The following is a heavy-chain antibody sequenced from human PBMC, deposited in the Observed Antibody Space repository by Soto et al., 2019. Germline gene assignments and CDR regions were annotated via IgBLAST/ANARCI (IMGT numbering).Heavy chain of an antibody. CDR1: GLIFNNNA. Sequence: GGSLRLSCAASGLIFNNNAMTWVRQAPGQGLEWVATISSSGATTYYADSVKGRFTISRDNSKDTLYLLMSSLRVGDTAVYFCETSSELKPPFDCWGQGALVTVSS. J-gene: IGHJ4*02. CDR2: ISSSGATT. V-gene: IGHV3-23*01. CDR3: ETSSELKPPFDC. D-gene: IGHD1-7*01.